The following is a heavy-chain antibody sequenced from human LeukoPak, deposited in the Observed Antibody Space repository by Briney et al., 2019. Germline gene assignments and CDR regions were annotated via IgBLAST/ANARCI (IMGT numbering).Heavy chain of an antibody. D-gene: IGHD1-26*01. V-gene: IGHV1-8*01. CDR3: ARVNGAVDY. CDR2: MNPNSGNT. CDR1: GYSFTSYD. J-gene: IGHJ4*02. Sequence: ASVKVSCKASGYSFTSYDINWVRQATGQGLEWMGWMNPNSGNTGYVQKFQGRVTMTMDPSIGTAYIELSSLRSEDTAVYYCARVNGAVDYWGQGTLVTVSS.